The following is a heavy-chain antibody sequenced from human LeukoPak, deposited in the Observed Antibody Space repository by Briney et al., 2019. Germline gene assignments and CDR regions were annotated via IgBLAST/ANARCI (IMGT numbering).Heavy chain of an antibody. CDR3: ARLGSSEAEIDH. CDR2: IYKSGTT. CDR1: GGSLSSSSYY. D-gene: IGHD6-19*01. J-gene: IGHJ5*02. V-gene: IGHV4-39*01. Sequence: SETLSLACTVSGGSLSSSSYYWAWIRQPPGKELEWIASIYKSGTTYYNPSFTSRVTMSVDTSKNQFSQTLSSVTAADTAVYYCARLGSSEAEIDHWGQGTLVTVSS.